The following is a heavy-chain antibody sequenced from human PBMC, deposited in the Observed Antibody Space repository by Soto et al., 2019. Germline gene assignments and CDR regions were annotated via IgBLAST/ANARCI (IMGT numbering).Heavy chain of an antibody. D-gene: IGHD2-2*01. Sequence: QVQLVQSGAEVKKPGASVKVSCKASGYTFTSYAMHWVRQAPGQRLEWMGWISAGDGNTKYSQNFQSRVTITRVTSASTAYMELSSLRSEDTAVYYCARDRYCSSISCYGDAFDIWGQGTMVTVSS. V-gene: IGHV1-3*01. CDR1: GYTFTSYA. CDR2: ISAGDGNT. CDR3: ARDRYCSSISCYGDAFDI. J-gene: IGHJ3*02.